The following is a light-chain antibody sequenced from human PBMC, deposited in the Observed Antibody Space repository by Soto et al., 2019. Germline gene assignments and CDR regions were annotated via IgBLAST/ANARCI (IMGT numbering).Light chain of an antibody. CDR3: QSYDSSLSGSKVV. CDR2: SNN. V-gene: IGLV1-44*01. J-gene: IGLJ2*01. Sequence: QSVLTQPPSASGTPGQRVTISCSGSSSNIGSNTVNWYQQLPGTAPKLLIYSNNQRPSGVPDRFSGSKSGTSASLAISGLQSEDEADYYCQSYDSSLSGSKVVFGGGTKLTVL. CDR1: SSNIGSNT.